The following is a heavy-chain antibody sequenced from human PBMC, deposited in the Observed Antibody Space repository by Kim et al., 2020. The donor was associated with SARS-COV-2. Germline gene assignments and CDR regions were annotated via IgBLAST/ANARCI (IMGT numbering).Heavy chain of an antibody. CDR3: ARGSGWAFDY. D-gene: IGHD6-19*01. Sequence: NTNISQTFQGRVTITRDTSASTAYMELTSLRSEDTAIYYCARGSGWAFDYWGQGTLVTVAS. CDR2: NT. V-gene: IGHV1-3*01. J-gene: IGHJ4*02.